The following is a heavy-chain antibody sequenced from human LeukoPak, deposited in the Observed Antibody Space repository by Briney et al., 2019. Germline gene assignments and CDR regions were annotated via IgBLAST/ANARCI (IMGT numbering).Heavy chain of an antibody. CDR3: VRDANPTSGELIDDNWFDP. CDR1: GFTFRNSG. D-gene: IGHD1-7*01. Sequence: GGSLRLSCAASGFTFRNSGMHWVRQAPGKGLEWVSSIGTVSFHRYYTDSVKGRFTISRDNAKNSLFLQMDSLRVEDTAIYYCVRDANPTSGELIDDNWFDPWGQGTLVTVSS. J-gene: IGHJ5*02. V-gene: IGHV3-21*01. CDR2: IGTVSFHR.